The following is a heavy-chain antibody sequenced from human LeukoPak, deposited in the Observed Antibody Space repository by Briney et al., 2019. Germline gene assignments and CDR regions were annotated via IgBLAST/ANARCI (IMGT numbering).Heavy chain of an antibody. CDR2: INHSGST. D-gene: IGHD6-13*01. CDR3: ARGSDTAAGLY. Sequence: SETLSLTCAVYGGSFSGYYWSWIRQPPGKGLEWIGEINHSGSTNYNPSLKSRVSISVDSSKNQFSLKLSSVTAADTAVYYCARGSDTAAGLYWGQGTLVTVSS. CDR1: GGSFSGYY. J-gene: IGHJ4*02. V-gene: IGHV4-34*01.